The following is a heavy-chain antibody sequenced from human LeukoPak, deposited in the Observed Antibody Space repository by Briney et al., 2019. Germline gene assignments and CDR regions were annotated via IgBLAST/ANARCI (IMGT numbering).Heavy chain of an antibody. J-gene: IGHJ6*03. CDR3: ARLYCSGGSCYSRYYYYHMDV. CDR2: IYSGGST. CDR1: GFTVSSNY. Sequence: GGSLRLSCAASGFTVSSNYMSWVRQAPGKGLEWVSVIYSGGSTYYADSVKGRFTISRDNSKNTLYLQMNSLRAEDTAVYYCARLYCSGGSCYSRYYYYHMDVWGKGTTVTVSS. D-gene: IGHD2-15*01. V-gene: IGHV3-53*01.